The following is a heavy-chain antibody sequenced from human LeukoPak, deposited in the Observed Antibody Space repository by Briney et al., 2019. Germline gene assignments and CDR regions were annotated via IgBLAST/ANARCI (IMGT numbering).Heavy chain of an antibody. J-gene: IGHJ4*02. Sequence: SETLSLTCTVSGGSISTYYWSWIRQPPGKRLEWIGDIDYSGSTKYNPSLESRVTISVDTPKNQFSLKLSTVTAADTAVYYCARAARGPIRYFDYWGQGALVTVSS. D-gene: IGHD3-9*01. CDR3: ARAARGPIRYFDY. CDR2: IDYSGST. CDR1: GGSISTYY. V-gene: IGHV4-59*01.